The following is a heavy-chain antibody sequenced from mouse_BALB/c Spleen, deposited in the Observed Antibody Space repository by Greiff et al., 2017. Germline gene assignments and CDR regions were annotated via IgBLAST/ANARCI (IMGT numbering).Heavy chain of an antibody. Sequence: QVQLKESGPGLVQPSQSLSITCTVSGFSLTSYGVHWVRQSPGKGLEWLGVIWSGGSTDYNAAFISRLSISKDNSKSQVFFKMNSLQANDTAIYYCARPIITTVVGGAMDYWGQGTSVTVSS. CDR1: GFSLTSYG. V-gene: IGHV2-2*02. J-gene: IGHJ4*01. D-gene: IGHD1-1*01. CDR2: IWSGGST. CDR3: ARPIITTVVGGAMDY.